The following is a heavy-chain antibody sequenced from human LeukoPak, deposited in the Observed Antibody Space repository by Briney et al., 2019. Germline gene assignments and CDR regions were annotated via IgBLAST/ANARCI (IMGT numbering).Heavy chain of an antibody. CDR1: GFTFSSYG. J-gene: IGHJ4*02. D-gene: IGHD4-17*01. CDR3: AKPQGLDYGDYLYYFDY. V-gene: IGHV3-30*18. CDR2: ISYDGSNK. Sequence: GGSLRLSCAVSGFTFSSYGMHWVRQAPGKGLEWVAVISYDGSNKYYADSVKGRFTISRDNSKNTLYLQMNSLRAEDTAVYYCAKPQGLDYGDYLYYFDYWGQGTLVTVSS.